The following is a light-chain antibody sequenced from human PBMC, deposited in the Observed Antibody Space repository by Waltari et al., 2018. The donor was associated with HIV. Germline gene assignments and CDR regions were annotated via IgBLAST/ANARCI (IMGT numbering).Light chain of an antibody. Sequence: SSELAQDPAVSVALGQTVRITCQGDSVRSYYASWYQQKPGQAPVLVVYGENNRPSGSPYRFSGSRSGNTASLTIAGAQTEDEADYYCNSRDSSGHWFFGGGTKVTVL. CDR1: SVRSYY. CDR3: NSRDSSGHWF. CDR2: GEN. J-gene: IGLJ3*02. V-gene: IGLV3-19*01.